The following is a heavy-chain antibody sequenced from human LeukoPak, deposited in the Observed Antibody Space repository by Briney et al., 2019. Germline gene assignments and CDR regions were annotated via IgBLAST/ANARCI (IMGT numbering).Heavy chain of an antibody. CDR2: IYYSGST. V-gene: IGHV4-39*07. J-gene: IGHJ5*02. Sequence: PSETLSLTCTVSGGPVSSSSSYWGWIRQPPGKGLEWIGSIYYSGSTYYNPSLKSRVTMSVDTSTNQFSLKLSSVTAADTALYYCARVGNPLVTVFAWFDPWGQGTLVTVSS. D-gene: IGHD3-3*01. CDR3: ARVGNPLVTVFAWFDP. CDR1: GGPVSSSSSY.